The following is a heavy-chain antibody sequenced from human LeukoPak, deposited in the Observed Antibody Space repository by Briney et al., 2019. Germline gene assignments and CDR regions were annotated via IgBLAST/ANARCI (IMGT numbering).Heavy chain of an antibody. CDR3: ARVGATFTSYYYYYMDV. CDR2: ISSNGGST. J-gene: IGHJ6*03. Sequence: GGSLRLSCAASGFTFSSYAMHWVRQAPGKGLEYVSAISSNGGSTYYANSVKGRFTISRDNSKNTLYLQMGSLRAEDMAVYYCARVGATFTSYYYYYMDVWGKGTTVTVSS. CDR1: GFTFSSYA. V-gene: IGHV3-64*01. D-gene: IGHD1-26*01.